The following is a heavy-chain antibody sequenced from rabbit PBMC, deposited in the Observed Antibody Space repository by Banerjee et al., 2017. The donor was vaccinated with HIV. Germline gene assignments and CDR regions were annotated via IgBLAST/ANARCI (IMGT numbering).Heavy chain of an antibody. CDR2: IDPVFGST. CDR1: GFSFSSSYY. Sequence: QSLEESGGDLVKPGASLTLTCTASGFSFSSSYYMCWVRQAPGKGLEWIGYIDPVFGSTSSANWAKGRFTISSHNAQNTVDLQLDSLTAADTATYFCARGGYSGISHLNLWGPGTLVTVS. CDR3: ARGGYSGISHLNL. V-gene: IGHV1S40*01. D-gene: IGHD7-1*01. J-gene: IGHJ4*01.